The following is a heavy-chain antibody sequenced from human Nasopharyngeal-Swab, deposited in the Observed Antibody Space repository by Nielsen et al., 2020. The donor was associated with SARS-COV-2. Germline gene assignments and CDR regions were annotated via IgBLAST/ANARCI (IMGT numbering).Heavy chain of an antibody. D-gene: IGHD3-10*01. Sequence: GGSLRLSCSASGFTFSSYAMHWVRQAPGRGLEWVAVISYDGSNKYYADSVKGRFTISRDNTKNTLYLQMNSLRAEDTAVYYCARSPYGSEDNWFDPWGQGTLVTVSS. J-gene: IGHJ5*02. CDR3: ARSPYGSEDNWFDP. CDR2: ISYDGSNK. V-gene: IGHV3-30-3*01. CDR1: GFTFSSYA.